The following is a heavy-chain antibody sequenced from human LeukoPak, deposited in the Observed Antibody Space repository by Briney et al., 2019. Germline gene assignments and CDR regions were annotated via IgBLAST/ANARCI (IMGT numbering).Heavy chain of an antibody. CDR1: GLTFGDYA. J-gene: IGHJ5*02. V-gene: IGHV3-49*03. Sequence: LRLSCTASGLTFGDYAMSWFRQAPGKGLEWVGFIRSKAYGGTTEYAASVKGRFTISRDDSKSIAYLQMNSLKTEDTAVYYCTRVPTRSTSCCWFDPWGQGTLVTVSS. CDR2: IRSKAYGGTT. CDR3: TRVPTRSTSCCWFDP. D-gene: IGHD2-2*01.